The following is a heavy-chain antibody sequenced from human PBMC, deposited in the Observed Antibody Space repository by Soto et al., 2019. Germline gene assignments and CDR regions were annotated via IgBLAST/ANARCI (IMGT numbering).Heavy chain of an antibody. CDR2: ISGSGGST. V-gene: IGHV3-23*01. CDR3: AKDGYYPPYDPSRHNGFDP. D-gene: IGHD2-21*01. J-gene: IGHJ5*02. Sequence: PGGSLRLSCAASGFTFSSYAMSWVRQAPGKGLEWVSAISGSGGSTYYADSVKGRFTISRDNSKNTLYLQMNSLRAEDTAVYYCAKDGYYPPYDPSRHNGFDPWGQGTLVTVSS. CDR1: GFTFSSYA.